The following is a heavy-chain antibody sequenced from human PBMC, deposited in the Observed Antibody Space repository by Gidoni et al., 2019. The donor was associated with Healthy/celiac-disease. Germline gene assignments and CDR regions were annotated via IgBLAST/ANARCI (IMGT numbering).Heavy chain of an antibody. CDR3: ARVNRLQLWYPFDY. D-gene: IGHD5-18*01. Sequence: QVQLQESGPGLGKPSETLSLTCTVSAGSVISGSYYWSWIRQPSGKGLEWIGYIYYSGSTNYNPSLKSRVTISVDTSKNQFSLKLSSVTAADTAVYYCARVNRLQLWYPFDYWGQGTLVTVSS. J-gene: IGHJ4*02. V-gene: IGHV4-61*01. CDR2: IYYSGST. CDR1: AGSVISGSYY.